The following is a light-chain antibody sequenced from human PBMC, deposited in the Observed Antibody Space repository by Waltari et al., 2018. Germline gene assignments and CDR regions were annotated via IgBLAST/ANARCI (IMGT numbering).Light chain of an antibody. J-gene: IGKJ1*01. CDR1: QSVSKD. V-gene: IGKV3-20*01. Sequence: SCRASQSVSKDLAWYQQKPGQAPRLLIYDASTRATGIPDRFSATGCGTDFSLSISRLEPEDFAVYYCQKYGTLPATFGQGTKVQMK. CDR3: QKYGTLPAT. CDR2: DAS.